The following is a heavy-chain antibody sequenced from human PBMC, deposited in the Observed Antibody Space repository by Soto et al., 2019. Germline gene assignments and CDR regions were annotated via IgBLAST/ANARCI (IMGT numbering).Heavy chain of an antibody. J-gene: IGHJ4*02. D-gene: IGHD7-27*01. CDR2: IFDSGTT. Sequence: QVQLQESGPGLVKPSQTLSLTCTVSGGSITSDYSCWSWIRQPPGEGLEWIGHIFDSGTTYTNPSLRSQVGISLDTSKNHFSLTLSSVTAGDTAVYYCARGPSGDKVHYWGQGALVTVSS. CDR3: ARGPSGDKVHY. CDR1: GGSITSDYSC. V-gene: IGHV4-30-4*01.